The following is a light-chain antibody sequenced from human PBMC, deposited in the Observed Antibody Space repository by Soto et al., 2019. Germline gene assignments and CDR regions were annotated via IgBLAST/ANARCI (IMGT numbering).Light chain of an antibody. J-gene: IGKJ2*01. CDR1: QSIVNW. V-gene: IGKV1-5*01. Sequence: DIPMTQSPSTLSASVGDRVIITCRASQSIVNWLAWYQQKPGKAPKLLISDASKLESGVPPRFSGVGSGTDFTLTISSLQPDDSATYYCQQYNLDPYTFGQGTKLEIK. CDR2: DAS. CDR3: QQYNLDPYT.